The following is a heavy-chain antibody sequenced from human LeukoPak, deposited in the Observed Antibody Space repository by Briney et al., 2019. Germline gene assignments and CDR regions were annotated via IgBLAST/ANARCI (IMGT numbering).Heavy chain of an antibody. Sequence: PSETLSLTCTVSGGSLSSSSYYWGWLRQPPGTGLECIGSIYYSGSTYYNPSLKSRVTISVDTSKNQFSLKLSSVTAADTAVYYCARHLLVAVIVGEGYFDYWGQGTLVTVSS. V-gene: IGHV4-39*01. CDR2: IYYSGST. J-gene: IGHJ4*02. CDR3: ARHLLVAVIVGEGYFDY. D-gene: IGHD1-26*01. CDR1: GGSLSSSSYY.